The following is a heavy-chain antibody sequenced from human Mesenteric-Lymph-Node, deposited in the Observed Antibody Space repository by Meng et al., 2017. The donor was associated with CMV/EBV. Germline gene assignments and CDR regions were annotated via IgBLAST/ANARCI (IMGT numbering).Heavy chain of an antibody. Sequence: GESLKISCAASGFTFSAYYMNWIRQAPGKGLEWISYISDTGNTVNYADSVKGRFTISRDNVKNSLYLQMNSLRAEDTAVYYCARGAYCGGDYYSKYYYYYYGMDVWGQGTTVTVSS. D-gene: IGHD2-21*01. CDR2: ISDTGNTV. CDR3: ARGAYCGGDYYSKYYYYYYGMDV. J-gene: IGHJ6*02. CDR1: GFTFSAYY. V-gene: IGHV3-11*04.